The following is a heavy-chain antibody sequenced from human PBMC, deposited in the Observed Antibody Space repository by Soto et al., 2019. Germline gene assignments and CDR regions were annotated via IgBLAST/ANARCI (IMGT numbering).Heavy chain of an antibody. D-gene: IGHD3-16*01. CDR1: GFPFDDYA. CDR2: ISWDGMTS. CDR3: AKPVRGIAGANYDS. Sequence: PGGSLRLSCAASGFPFDDYAMHWVRQAPGKGLEWVSVISWDGMTSYYAASVRGRFTISRDNSKNFLYLYMIGLRPGDTALYYCAKPVRGIAGANYDSWGQGALVTVSS. V-gene: IGHV3-43*01. J-gene: IGHJ5*02.